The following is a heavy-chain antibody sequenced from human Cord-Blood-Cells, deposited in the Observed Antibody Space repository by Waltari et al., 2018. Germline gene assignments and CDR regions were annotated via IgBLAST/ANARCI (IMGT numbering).Heavy chain of an antibody. D-gene: IGHD6-13*01. Sequence: QVQLVQSGAEVKKPGASVKVSCKASGSTFTSYYRNWVRQAPGQGLEWMGIINPSGGSTSYAQKFQGRVTMTRDTSTSTVYMELSSLRSEDTAVYYCARAAADAFDIWGQGTMVTVSS. J-gene: IGHJ3*02. CDR3: ARAAADAFDI. CDR2: INPSGGST. V-gene: IGHV1-46*01. CDR1: GSTFTSYY.